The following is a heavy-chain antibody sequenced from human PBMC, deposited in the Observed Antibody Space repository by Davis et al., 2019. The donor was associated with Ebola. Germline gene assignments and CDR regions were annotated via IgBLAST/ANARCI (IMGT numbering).Heavy chain of an antibody. J-gene: IGHJ2*01. V-gene: IGHV5-51*01. CDR2: IYPGDSET. CDR1: GYTFTNYW. Sequence: KVSCKASGYTFTNYWIGWVRQMPGKGLEWMGIIYPGDSETRYSPSFQGQVTISADKSIRTAYLQWSSLKASDTAMYYCARGGQGFWWFDLWGRGTLVTVSS. CDR3: ARGGQGFWWFDL. D-gene: IGHD3-16*01.